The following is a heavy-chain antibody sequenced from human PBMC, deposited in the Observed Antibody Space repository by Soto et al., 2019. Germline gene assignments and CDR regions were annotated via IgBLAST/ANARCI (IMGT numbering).Heavy chain of an antibody. CDR3: ARGGWFDP. V-gene: IGHV4-34*01. Sequence: PSETLSLTCAVYGGSFSGYYWSWIRQPPGKGLEWIGEINHSGSTNYNPSLKSRVTISVDTSKNQFSLKLSSVTAADTAVYYCARGGWFDPWGQGTLVTVYS. CDR1: GGSFSGYY. J-gene: IGHJ5*02. CDR2: INHSGST.